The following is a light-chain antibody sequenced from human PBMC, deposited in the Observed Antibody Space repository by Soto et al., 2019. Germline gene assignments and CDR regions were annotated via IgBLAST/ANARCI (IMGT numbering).Light chain of an antibody. V-gene: IGLV2-23*02. Sequence: QSALTQPASVSGSPGQSITISCSGSSGDVGNYDLVSWYQQIPGKAPQLMIFEVSRRPSRVSDRFSGSKSGNTASLTISGLQAEDEGGFYCCSYAGNGAWVFGGGTKVTVL. CDR1: SGDVGNYDL. J-gene: IGLJ3*02. CDR3: CSYAGNGAWV. CDR2: EVS.